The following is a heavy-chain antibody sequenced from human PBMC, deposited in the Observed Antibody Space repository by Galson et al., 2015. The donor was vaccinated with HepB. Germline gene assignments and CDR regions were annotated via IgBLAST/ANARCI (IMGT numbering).Heavy chain of an antibody. Sequence: SLRLSCAVSGFTFSSYWMTWVRQAPGKGLEWVANIRQDGGLVNYADSVKGRFTISRDNAKNSVYLQLNSLRADDTAVYYCARDLPWGYFDYWGQGTLVTVSS. CDR2: IRQDGGLV. V-gene: IGHV3-7*03. D-gene: IGHD7-27*01. CDR1: GFTFSSYW. CDR3: ARDLPWGYFDY. J-gene: IGHJ4*02.